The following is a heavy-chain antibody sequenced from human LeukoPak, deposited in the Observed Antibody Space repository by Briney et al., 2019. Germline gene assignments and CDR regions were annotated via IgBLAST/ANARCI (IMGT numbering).Heavy chain of an antibody. V-gene: IGHV3-7*01. CDR1: GFTFSTYW. J-gene: IGHJ4*02. D-gene: IGHD6-19*01. CDR3: ARDSVLGYSSGWYRLEHFDY. CDR2: IKQDGSER. Sequence: GGSLRLSCAASGFTFSTYWMSWVRQVPGKGLEWVANIKQDGSERNYVDSVKGRFTISRDNAKNSLYLQMNSLRAGDTAVYYCARDSVLGYSSGWYRLEHFDYWGQGTLVTVSS.